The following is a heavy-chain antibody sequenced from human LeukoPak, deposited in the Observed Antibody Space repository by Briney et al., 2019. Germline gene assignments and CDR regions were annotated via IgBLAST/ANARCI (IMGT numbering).Heavy chain of an antibody. Sequence: GGSLRLSCAASGFTFSSYGMHWVRQAPGKGLEWVAFIRYDGSNKYYADSVKGRFTISRDNSKNTLYLQMNSLRAEDTAVYYCAKQRNGYSSGRNPLDYWGQGTLVTVSS. CDR2: IRYDGSNK. J-gene: IGHJ4*02. CDR3: AKQRNGYSSGRNPLDY. CDR1: GFTFSSYG. V-gene: IGHV3-30*02. D-gene: IGHD6-19*01.